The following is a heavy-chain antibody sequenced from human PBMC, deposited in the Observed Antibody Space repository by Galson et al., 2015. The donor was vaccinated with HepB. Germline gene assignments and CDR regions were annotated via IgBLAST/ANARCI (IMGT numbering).Heavy chain of an antibody. CDR1: EFTFSNAW. Sequence: SLRLSCAASEFTFSNAWMSWVRQAPGKGLEWVSRIRSKTDGGTTDYAAPVKGSFTISRDDSKNTMYLQMNSLKTKDTAVYYCSTHTWGSCSQSVGHALDYCGQGTLVTVSS. D-gene: IGHD2-15*01. CDR3: STHTWGSCSQSVGHALDY. CDR2: IRSKTDGGTT. V-gene: IGHV3-15*01. J-gene: IGHJ4*02.